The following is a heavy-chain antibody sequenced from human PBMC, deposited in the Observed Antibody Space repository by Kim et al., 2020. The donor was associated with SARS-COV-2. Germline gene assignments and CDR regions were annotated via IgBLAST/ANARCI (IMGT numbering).Heavy chain of an antibody. D-gene: IGHD2-15*01. V-gene: IGHV4-39*02. CDR1: GGSINTAAYY. CDR2: IYYSGST. CDR3: ASHVATGTGRGYLDY. J-gene: IGHJ4*02. Sequence: SETLSLTCTVSGGSINTAAYYWGWIRQPPGRGLEWIGTIYYSGSTYYNPSLKRRVTISMDTSRNHLSLNLMSMTAADSALYFCASHVATGTGRGYLDYWGQGAQLTVS.